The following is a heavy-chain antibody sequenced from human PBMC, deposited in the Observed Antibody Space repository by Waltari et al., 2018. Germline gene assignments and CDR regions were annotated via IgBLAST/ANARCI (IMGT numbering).Heavy chain of an antibody. J-gene: IGHJ6*02. CDR3: ARAEARYYDIMTGGGYYGLDV. V-gene: IGHV4-61*02. CDR2: IVTSGST. CDR1: GGSISSGSVY. D-gene: IGHD3-9*01. Sequence: QVQLQESGPGLVRPSQTLSLTCTVSGGSISSGSVYWTWIRQPAGKGLEWVGYIVTSGSTNDNPFLKRLLSRSLGTSESHFSLSLSSVIDAETAVYYCARAEARYYDIMTGGGYYGLDVWGQGTTVTVSS.